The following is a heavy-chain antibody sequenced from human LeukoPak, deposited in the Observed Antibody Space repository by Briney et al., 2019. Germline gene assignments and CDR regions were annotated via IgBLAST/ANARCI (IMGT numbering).Heavy chain of an antibody. CDR1: GFIFSSYG. V-gene: IGHV3-30*02. J-gene: IGHJ4*02. D-gene: IGHD3-10*01. CDR3: ARDSSMLRGPLVIYYFDF. CDR2: IRYDGSKK. Sequence: GGSLRLSCAASGFIFSSYGMHWVRQAPGKGLEWVAFIRYDGSKKYYADSVKGRFTISRDNSKNTLYLQMNSLRVEDTAVYYCARDSSMLRGPLVIYYFDFWGQGTLVTVSS.